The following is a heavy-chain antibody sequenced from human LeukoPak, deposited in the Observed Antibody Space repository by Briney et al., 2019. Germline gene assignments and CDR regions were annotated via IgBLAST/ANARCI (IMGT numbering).Heavy chain of an antibody. Sequence: PGGSLRLSCAASGFTFSSYSMNWVRQAPGKGLEWVSSISSSSSYIYYADSVKGRFTISRDNAKNSLYLQMNSLRAEDTAVYYCARDQVPSRYYFDYWGQGTLVTVSS. CDR3: ARDQVPSRYYFDY. J-gene: IGHJ4*02. CDR2: ISSSSSYI. V-gene: IGHV3-21*01. CDR1: GFTFSSYS. D-gene: IGHD5-24*01.